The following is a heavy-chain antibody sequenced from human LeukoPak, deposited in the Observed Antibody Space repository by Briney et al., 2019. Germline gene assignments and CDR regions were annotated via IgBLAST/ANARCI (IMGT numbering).Heavy chain of an antibody. CDR1: GGSFSGYY. CDR2: INHSGST. J-gene: IGHJ4*02. CDR3: ARGSDRGDY. Sequence: SETLSLTCAVYGGSFSGYYWSWIRQPPGKGLEWIGEINHSGSTNYNPSLKSRVTISVDTSKNQFSLKLSSVTAADTAVYYCARGSDRGDYWGQGTLVTVSS. V-gene: IGHV4-34*01.